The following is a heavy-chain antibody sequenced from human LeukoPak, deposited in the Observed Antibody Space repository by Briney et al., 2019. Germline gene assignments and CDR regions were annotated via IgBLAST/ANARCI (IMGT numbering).Heavy chain of an antibody. CDR2: IYSGGST. J-gene: IGHJ4*02. CDR3: AKDPAVTGPYYFDY. D-gene: IGHD2-21*02. Sequence: GGSLRLSCAASGFTVSSNYMSWVRQAPGKGLEWVSVIYSGGSTYYADSVKGRFTISRDNSKNTLYLQMNSLRAEDTAVYYCAKDPAVTGPYYFDYWGQGTLVTVSS. CDR1: GFTVSSNY. V-gene: IGHV3-66*01.